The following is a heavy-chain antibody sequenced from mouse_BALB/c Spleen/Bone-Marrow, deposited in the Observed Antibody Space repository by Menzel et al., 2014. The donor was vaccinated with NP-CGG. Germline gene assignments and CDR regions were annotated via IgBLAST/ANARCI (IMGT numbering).Heavy chain of an antibody. J-gene: IGHJ4*01. D-gene: IGHD1-1*01. CDR2: IDPYNGGT. CDR3: ACIYYPYAMDY. Sequence: VQLQQPGPELVKPGASVKVSCKASGYAFTSYNMFWVKQSHGKSLECIGYIDPYNGGTSCNQKLKGKATLTVDKSSSTAYMHLNSLTSEASAVYSCACIYYPYAMDYWGQGTSVTVSS. CDR1: GYAFTSYN. V-gene: IGHV1S135*01.